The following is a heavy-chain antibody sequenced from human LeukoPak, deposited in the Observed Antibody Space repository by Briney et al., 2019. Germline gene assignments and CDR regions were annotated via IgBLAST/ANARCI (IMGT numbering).Heavy chain of an antibody. V-gene: IGHV3-30*04. J-gene: IGHJ3*02. CDR1: GFTFSSYA. D-gene: IGHD4/OR15-4a*01. CDR2: ISYDGSNK. CDR3: ARERGRCFDI. Sequence: GGSLRLSCAASGFTFSSYAMHWVRQAPGKGLEWVAVISYDGSNKYYADSVKGRFTISRDNSKNSLYLQMNSLRAEDTGVYYCARERGRCFDIWGQGTMVTVSS.